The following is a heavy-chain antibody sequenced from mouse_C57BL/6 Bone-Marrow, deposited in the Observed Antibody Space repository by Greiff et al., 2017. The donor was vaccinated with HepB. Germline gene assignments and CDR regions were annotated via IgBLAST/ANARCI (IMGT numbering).Heavy chain of an antibody. CDR3: TRIPFYAMDY. Sequence: QVHVKQSGAELVRPGASVTLSCKASGYTFTDYEMHWVKQTPVHGLEWIGAIDPETGGTAYNQKFKGKAILTADKSSSTAYMELRSLTSEDSAVYYCTRIPFYAMDYWGQGTSVTVSS. V-gene: IGHV1-15*01. CDR2: IDPETGGT. CDR1: GYTFTDYE. J-gene: IGHJ4*01.